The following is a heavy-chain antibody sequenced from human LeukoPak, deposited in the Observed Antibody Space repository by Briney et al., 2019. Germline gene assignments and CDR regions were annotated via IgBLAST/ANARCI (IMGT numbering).Heavy chain of an antibody. CDR1: GFTFSSYA. Sequence: GGSLRLSCAASGFTFSSYAMHWVRQAPGKGLEWVAVISYDGSNKYYADSVKGRFTISRANSKNTLFLQMNSLRAEDTAVYYCAKPVLRYFDWLPGFDPWGQGTLVTVSS. J-gene: IGHJ5*02. V-gene: IGHV3-30-3*01. CDR2: ISYDGSNK. CDR3: AKPVLRYFDWLPGFDP. D-gene: IGHD3-9*01.